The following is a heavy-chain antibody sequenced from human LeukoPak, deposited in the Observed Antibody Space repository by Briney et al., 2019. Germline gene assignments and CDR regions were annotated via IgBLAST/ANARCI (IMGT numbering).Heavy chain of an antibody. Sequence: GGSLRLSCAASGFTFSDHYMSWIRQAPGKGLEWLSYISSGGVTIYYADSVKGRFTISRDNAKNSVYLQMNSLRAEDTAVYYCARQLYDPVDYWGQGTLVTVSS. D-gene: IGHD1-1*01. V-gene: IGHV3-11*01. CDR1: GFTFSDHY. CDR3: ARQLYDPVDY. J-gene: IGHJ4*02. CDR2: ISSGGVTI.